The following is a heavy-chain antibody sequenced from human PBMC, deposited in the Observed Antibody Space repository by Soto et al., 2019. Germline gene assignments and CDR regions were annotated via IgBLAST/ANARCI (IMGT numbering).Heavy chain of an antibody. Sequence: VESLKISCKGSGYSFTSYWIGWVRQMPGKGLEWMGIIYPGDSDTRYSPSFQGQVTISADKSISTAYLQWSSLKASDTAMSSCASHAEGITGTSFLDYWGQGTLVTVSS. CDR2: IYPGDSDT. D-gene: IGHD1-7*01. J-gene: IGHJ4*02. CDR3: ASHAEGITGTSFLDY. V-gene: IGHV5-51*01. CDR1: GYSFTSYW.